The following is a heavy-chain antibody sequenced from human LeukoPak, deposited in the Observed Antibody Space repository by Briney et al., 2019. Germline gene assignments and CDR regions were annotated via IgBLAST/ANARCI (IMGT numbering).Heavy chain of an antibody. CDR2: IYQSGSN. D-gene: IGHD6-13*01. J-gene: IGHJ5*02. CDR3: ARRIGYSSSWSNWFDP. Sequence: PGTLSLTCAVSGYSLSSGYYWGWIRQPPGKELGWSGSIYQSGSNYYNRTLKSRVTISLETSKKQFSLTLSSLPAADTAVYYCARRIGYSSSWSNWFDPGGQGTLVTVSS. V-gene: IGHV4-38-2*01. CDR1: GYSLSSGYY.